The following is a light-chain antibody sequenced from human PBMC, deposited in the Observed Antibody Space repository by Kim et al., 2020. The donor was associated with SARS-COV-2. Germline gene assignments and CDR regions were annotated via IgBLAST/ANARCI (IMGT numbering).Light chain of an antibody. J-gene: IGKJ4*01. V-gene: IGKV3D-15*01. Sequence: VSPGERATFSCRASQSISSKLAWYQQKPGQAPRLLISDASTRATGIPARFSGSGSGTEFTLTISSLQSEDFAVYYCQQYNNWPLTFGGGTKVEIK. CDR2: DAS. CDR3: QQYNNWPLT. CDR1: QSISSK.